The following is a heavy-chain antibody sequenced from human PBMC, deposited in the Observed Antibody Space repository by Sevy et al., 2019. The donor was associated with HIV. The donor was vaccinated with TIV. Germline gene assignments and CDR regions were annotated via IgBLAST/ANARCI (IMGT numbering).Heavy chain of an antibody. Sequence: ASVKVSCKASGYTFTSYDINWVRQATGQGLEWMGWMNPNSGNTGCAQKFQGRVTITRNTSISTAYMELSSLRSEDTAVYYCARGPTWGLLWFGESGYGMDVWGQGTTVTVSS. D-gene: IGHD3-10*01. J-gene: IGHJ6*02. CDR1: GYTFTSYD. CDR2: MNPNSGNT. CDR3: ARGPTWGLLWFGESGYGMDV. V-gene: IGHV1-8*03.